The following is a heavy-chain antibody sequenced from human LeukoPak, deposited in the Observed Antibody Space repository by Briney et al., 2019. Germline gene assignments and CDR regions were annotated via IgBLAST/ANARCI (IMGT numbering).Heavy chain of an antibody. D-gene: IGHD3-10*01. CDR3: VDMVRGVIPDYYGMDV. J-gene: IGHJ6*02. CDR2: INHSGST. Sequence: PSETLSLTCAVYGGSFSGYYWSWLRQPPGKGLEWIGEINHSGSTNFNPSLKSRVTISVDTSKNQFSLKLSSVTAADTAVYYCVDMVRGVIPDYYGMDVWGQGTTVTVSS. CDR1: GGSFSGYY. V-gene: IGHV4-34*01.